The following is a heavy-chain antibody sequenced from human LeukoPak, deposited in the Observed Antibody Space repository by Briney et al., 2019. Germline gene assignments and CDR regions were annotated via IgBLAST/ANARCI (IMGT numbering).Heavy chain of an antibody. Sequence: PETLSLTCAVDGVSFSGYHWNWIRQSPEKGLEWIGEINDRGYTNYNPSLKSRVTISVDTSKKQFSLKLSSVTAADTAVYYCARDPTTEVDVPYYFDFWGQGTLVAVSS. CDR1: GVSFSGYH. J-gene: IGHJ4*02. D-gene: IGHD1-14*01. V-gene: IGHV4-34*01. CDR3: ARDPTTEVDVPYYFDF. CDR2: INDRGYT.